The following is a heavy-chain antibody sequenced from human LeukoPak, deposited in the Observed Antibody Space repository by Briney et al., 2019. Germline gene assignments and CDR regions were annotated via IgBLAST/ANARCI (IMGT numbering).Heavy chain of an antibody. J-gene: IGHJ4*02. D-gene: IGHD3-10*01. CDR2: INHNSGGT. V-gene: IGHV1-2*02. CDR3: ARESGFYASGSRF. CDR1: GYTFTGDY. Sequence: GASVKVSCKASGYTFTGDYMHWVRQAPGQGLEWMGWINHNSGGTKYSQKFQGRVTMTRDTSISTAYMELSRLRSDDTAVYYCARESGFYASGSRFWGQGTLVIVSS.